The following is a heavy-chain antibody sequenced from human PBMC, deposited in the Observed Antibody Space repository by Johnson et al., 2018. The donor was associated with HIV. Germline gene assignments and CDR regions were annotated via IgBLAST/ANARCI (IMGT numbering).Heavy chain of an antibody. Sequence: VQLVESGGGLVQPGGSLRLSCAASGFTFSSYGMHWVRQAPGKGLEWVAFIRYDGSNKYYADSVKGRFTISRDNSKNTLYLQMHSLRTEDTAYYYCARDLPGIYDAFDLWGQGTKVTISS. CDR1: GFTFSSYG. CDR2: IRYDGSNK. D-gene: IGHD1-26*01. J-gene: IGHJ3*01. V-gene: IGHV3-30*02. CDR3: ARDLPGIYDAFDL.